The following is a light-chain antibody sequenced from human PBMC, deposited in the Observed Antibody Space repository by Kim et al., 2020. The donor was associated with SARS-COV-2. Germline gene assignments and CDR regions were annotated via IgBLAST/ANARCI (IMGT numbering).Light chain of an antibody. V-gene: IGKV1-39*01. J-gene: IGKJ1*01. CDR3: QQSYSTPRT. CDR2: AAS. CDR1: QSISSY. Sequence: SSVGDRVTITCRASQSISSYLNWYQQKPGKAPKLLIYAASSLQSGVPSRFSGSGSGTDFTLTISSLQPEDFATYYCQQSYSTPRTFGQGTKVDIK.